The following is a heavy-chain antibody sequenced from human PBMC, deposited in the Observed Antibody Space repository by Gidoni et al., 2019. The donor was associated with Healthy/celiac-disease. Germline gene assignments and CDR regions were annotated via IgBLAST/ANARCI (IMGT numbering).Heavy chain of an antibody. D-gene: IGHD2-2*01. CDR2: IYYSGST. J-gene: IGHJ6*03. V-gene: IGHV4-30-4*01. Sequence: LEWIGYIYYSGSTYYNPSLKSRVTISVDTSKNQFSLKLSSVTAADTAVYYCARGQEDIVVVPAARDYYYYYYMDVWGKGTTVTVSS. CDR3: ARGQEDIVVVPAARDYYYYYYMDV.